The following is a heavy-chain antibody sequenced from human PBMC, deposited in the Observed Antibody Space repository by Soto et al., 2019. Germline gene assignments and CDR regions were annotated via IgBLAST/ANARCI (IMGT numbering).Heavy chain of an antibody. CDR3: ARDRGEASSSDFYYGVDV. CDR1: GGSISSGGFN. D-gene: IGHD3-10*01. V-gene: IGHV4-31*03. CDR2: IYYNGNT. Sequence: QVQLQESGPRLVKPSQTLSLTCTVSGGSISSGGFNWGWIRQLPGKGLEWIGYIYYNGNTDYNPSLKSRVSISVDMSKNQSSLNLGSVTAADTAVYYCARDRGEASSSDFYYGVDVWGRGTTVTVSS. J-gene: IGHJ6*02.